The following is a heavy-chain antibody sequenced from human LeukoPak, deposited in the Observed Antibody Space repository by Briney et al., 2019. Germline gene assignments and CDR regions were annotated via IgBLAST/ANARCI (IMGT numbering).Heavy chain of an antibody. CDR3: ARGVDSGYPDY. J-gene: IGHJ4*02. D-gene: IGHD3-22*01. Sequence: SETLSLTCTVSGGSISVYYWSWIRQPPGKGLEWIGYIYNIGSTNYNPALKSRVAISTDTSRNQFSLKLTSLTAADTAVYYCARGVDSGYPDYWGQGTLVTVSS. V-gene: IGHV4-59*01. CDR2: IYNIGST. CDR1: GGSISVYY.